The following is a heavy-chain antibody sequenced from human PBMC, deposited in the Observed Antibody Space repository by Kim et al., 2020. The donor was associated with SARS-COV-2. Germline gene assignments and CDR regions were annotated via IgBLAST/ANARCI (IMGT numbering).Heavy chain of an antibody. J-gene: IGHJ4*02. V-gene: IGHV4-59*08. Sequence: PSLKSRVTISVDTSKNQFSLKLSSVTAADTAVYYCARHVPYSSSSDLFDYWGQGTLVTVSS. CDR3: ARHVPYSSSSDLFDY. D-gene: IGHD6-6*01.